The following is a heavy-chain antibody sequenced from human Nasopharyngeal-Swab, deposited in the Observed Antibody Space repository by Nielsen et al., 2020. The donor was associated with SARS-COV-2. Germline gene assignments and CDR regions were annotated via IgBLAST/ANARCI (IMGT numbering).Heavy chain of an antibody. D-gene: IGHD3-22*01. Sequence: VTLCLTCTVLGGFISSSSYYWGWIRQPPGTGPEWIGSIYYSGSTYYNPSLKSRVTISVDTSKNQFSLKLSSVTAADTAVYYCARGPTEVTMIVVVHFDYWGQGTLVTVSS. CDR3: ARGPTEVTMIVVVHFDY. J-gene: IGHJ4*02. V-gene: IGHV4-39*01. CDR1: GGFISSSSYY. CDR2: IYYSGST.